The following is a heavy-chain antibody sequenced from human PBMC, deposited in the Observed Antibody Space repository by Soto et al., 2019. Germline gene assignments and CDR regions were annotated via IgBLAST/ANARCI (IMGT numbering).Heavy chain of an antibody. CDR2: LYYSGST. CDR1: GDSVSSGSYY. J-gene: IGHJ6*02. Sequence: SETLSLTCSVSGDSVSSGSYYWSWIRQPPGKGLEWIGYLYYSGSTNYNPSLESRVTMSVDTSKNQFSLSLGSVTAADTAVYYCARGSPYYDILIGYSRPYYYGVDVWGQGTTVTVSS. V-gene: IGHV4-61*01. D-gene: IGHD3-9*01. CDR3: ARGSPYYDILIGYSRPYYYGVDV.